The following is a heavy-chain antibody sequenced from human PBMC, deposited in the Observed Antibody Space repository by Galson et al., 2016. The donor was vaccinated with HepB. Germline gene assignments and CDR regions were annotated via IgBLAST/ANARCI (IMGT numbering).Heavy chain of an antibody. CDR1: YA. CDR3: AKGGLSSRWASS. Sequence: YAMHWVRQAPGKGLAYVSAISTNGGSTYYADSVKGRFTISRDNSKNTLYLQMNSLRVDDTALYYCAKGGLSSRWASSWGQGTLVTVSS. D-gene: IGHD6-13*01. CDR2: ISTNGGST. J-gene: IGHJ4*02. V-gene: IGHV3-64*04.